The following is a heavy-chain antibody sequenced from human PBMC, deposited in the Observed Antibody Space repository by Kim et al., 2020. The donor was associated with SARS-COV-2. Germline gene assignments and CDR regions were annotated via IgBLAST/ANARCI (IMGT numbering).Heavy chain of an antibody. CDR1: GYTFTDYY. D-gene: IGHD1-26*01. CDR2: VNPDSGAT. Sequence: ASVKVSCKASGYTFTDYYMHWVRQAPGQGPEWMGWVNPDSGATHYAQKFQGRVTMTRDTSFNTAYMELSSLRSDDTAMYYCARDGRSSGSYYYWGQGALVTVSS. V-gene: IGHV1-2*02. J-gene: IGHJ4*02. CDR3: ARDGRSSGSYYY.